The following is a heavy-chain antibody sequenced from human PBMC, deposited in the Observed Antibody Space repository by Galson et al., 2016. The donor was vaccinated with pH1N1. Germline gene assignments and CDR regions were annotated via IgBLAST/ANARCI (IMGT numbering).Heavy chain of an antibody. J-gene: IGHJ4*02. CDR3: ARGVSVAGTPRLDY. Sequence: TLSLTCTVSGGSISTGGYYWSWIRQQPGKGLEWIGYIYYRGRTYYNPSHKSRVSITMDTSKNQFSLKLSSVTAAGTAVYYCARGVSVAGTPRLDYWGQGTLVTVSS. D-gene: IGHD6-19*01. CDR2: IYYRGRT. V-gene: IGHV4-31*03. CDR1: GGSISTGGYY.